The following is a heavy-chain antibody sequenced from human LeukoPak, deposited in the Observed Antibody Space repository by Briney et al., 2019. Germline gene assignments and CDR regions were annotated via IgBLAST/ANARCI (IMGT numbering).Heavy chain of an antibody. CDR1: GFTFSSYA. J-gene: IGHJ4*02. D-gene: IGHD3-3*01. V-gene: IGHV3-23*01. Sequence: PGGSLRLSCAASGFTFSSYAMSWDRQAPGKGLEWVSALSGSGDSTDYADSVKGRFTISRDNSKNMVYLQMNSLRAEDTAVYYCAKDDDFWSSLFDYWGQGTLVTVYS. CDR2: LSGSGDST. CDR3: AKDDDFWSSLFDY.